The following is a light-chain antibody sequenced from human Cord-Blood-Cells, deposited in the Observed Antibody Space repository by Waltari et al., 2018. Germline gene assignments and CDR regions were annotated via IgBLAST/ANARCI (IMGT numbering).Light chain of an antibody. J-gene: IGLJ2*01. Sequence: QSALTQPASVSGSPGQSITISYTGTSSDVGSYNLVSWYQQHPGKAPKLMIYEGSKRPSGVSNRCSGSKSGNTASLTISGLQAEDEADYYCCSYAGSHVVFGGGTKLTVL. V-gene: IGLV2-23*01. CDR3: CSYAGSHVV. CDR2: EGS. CDR1: SSDVGSYNL.